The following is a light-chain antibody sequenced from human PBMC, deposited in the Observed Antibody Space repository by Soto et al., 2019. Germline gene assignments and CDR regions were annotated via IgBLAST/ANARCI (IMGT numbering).Light chain of an antibody. CDR1: QGISSW. CDR2: KAS. V-gene: IGKV1-5*03. CDR3: QQYHIYSGT. J-gene: IGKJ1*01. Sequence: DIQMTQSPSSVSASVGDRVTITCRASQGISSWLAWYQQKPGKPPNLLIYKASTLASGVPSRFSGSGSGTEFTLTINSLQPDDFATYYCQQYHIYSGTFGQGTKVDIK.